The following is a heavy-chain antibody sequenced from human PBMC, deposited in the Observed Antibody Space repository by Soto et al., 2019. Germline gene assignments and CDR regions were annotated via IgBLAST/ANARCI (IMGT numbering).Heavy chain of an antibody. D-gene: IGHD2-2*01. CDR1: GYTFTSYA. Sequence: QVQLVQSGAEVKKPGASVKVSCKASGYTFTSYAMHWVRQAPGQRLEWMGWINAGNGNTKYSQKFQGRVTITRDTSASTAYMELSSLRSEDTAVYYCARAATTAGAAAPWGQVTLVTVSS. V-gene: IGHV1-3*01. J-gene: IGHJ5*02. CDR2: INAGNGNT. CDR3: ARAATTAGAAAP.